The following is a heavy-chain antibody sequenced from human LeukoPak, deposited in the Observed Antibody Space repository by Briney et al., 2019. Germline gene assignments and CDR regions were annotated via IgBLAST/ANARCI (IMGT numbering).Heavy chain of an antibody. J-gene: IGHJ4*02. V-gene: IGHV3-33*01. D-gene: IGHD3-22*01. CDR2: IGYDGSNK. CDR1: GFTFSSYV. Sequence: GGSLRLSCAASGFTFSSYVMHWVRQAPAKGLEWVAVIGYDGSNKFYADSVKGRFTISRDNSKSTLFLQMNSLRAEDTAVYYCARDRSQYYYGSSGYGDFDYWGQGTLVTVSS. CDR3: ARDRSQYYYGSSGYGDFDY.